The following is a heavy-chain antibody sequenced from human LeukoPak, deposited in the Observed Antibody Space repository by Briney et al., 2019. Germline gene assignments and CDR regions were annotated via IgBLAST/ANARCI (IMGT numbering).Heavy chain of an antibody. Sequence: PGGSLRLSCAASGFTCSKYWMSWVRQAPGKGLEWVANIKEDGSEKYYVDSVKGRFTISRDNAKDSLYLQMNSLRAEDTAVYYCARGGGGNIPFDNWGQGTLVTVSS. CDR3: ARGGGGNIPFDN. J-gene: IGHJ4*02. CDR1: GFTCSKYW. D-gene: IGHD2-15*01. V-gene: IGHV3-7*04. CDR2: IKEDGSEK.